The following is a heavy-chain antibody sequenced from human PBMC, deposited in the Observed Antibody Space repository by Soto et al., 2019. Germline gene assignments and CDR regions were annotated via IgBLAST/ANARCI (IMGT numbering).Heavy chain of an antibody. CDR1: GFTFSSSP. V-gene: IGHV3-64D*08. CDR3: VRRARSAVVGTGPFDY. CDR2: IASGGDYT. Sequence: AGGSLRLSCAASGFTFSSSPIHWVRQAPGKGLEYVSAIASGGDYTYYADSVKGRFTISRDNSKNALYLQMSSLRTEDTAVYYCVRRARSAVVGTGPFDYWGQGILVTVSS. J-gene: IGHJ4*02. D-gene: IGHD6-19*01.